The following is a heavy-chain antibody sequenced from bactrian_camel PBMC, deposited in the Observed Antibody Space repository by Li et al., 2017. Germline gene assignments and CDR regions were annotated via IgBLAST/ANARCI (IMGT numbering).Heavy chain of an antibody. CDR1: PHTDSPNC. J-gene: IGHJ4*01. Sequence: HVQLVESGGGSVQAGGSLRLSCGASPHTDSPNCMGWFRQAPGKEREGVASSYIGDDSAYYANSVKGRFTISIDNAKNTLYLQMNSLRADDTAMYYCAIGLFADFGLGRGTQVTVS. D-gene: IGHD5*01. V-gene: IGHV3S54*01. CDR2: SYIGDDSA.